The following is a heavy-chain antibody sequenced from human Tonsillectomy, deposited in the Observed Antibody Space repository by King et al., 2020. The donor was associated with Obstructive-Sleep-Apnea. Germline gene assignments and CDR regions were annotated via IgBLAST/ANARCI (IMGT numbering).Heavy chain of an antibody. CDR3: ARHGVYSGYDPYYYYAMDV. V-gene: IGHV5-51*01. D-gene: IGHD5-12*01. CDR2: IYPGDSHT. CDR1: GYSFSDHW. J-gene: IGHJ6*02. Sequence: QLVQSGAEVKKPGESLKISCKGSGYSFSDHWIGWVRQMPGKGLEWMGIIYPGDSHTRSSPSFQGHVTISADTSISTAYLQWSSLKASDTAMYFCARHGVYSGYDPYYYYAMDVWGQGTTVTVSS.